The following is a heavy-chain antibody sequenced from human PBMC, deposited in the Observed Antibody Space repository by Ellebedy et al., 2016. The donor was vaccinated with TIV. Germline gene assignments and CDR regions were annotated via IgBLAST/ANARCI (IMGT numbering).Heavy chain of an antibody. V-gene: IGHV3-74*01. CDR1: GFTFSSYW. Sequence: PGGSLRLSCAASGFTFSSYWMHWVRQAPGKGLVWVSRINSDGSSTTYADSVKGRFTISRDNAKNTLYLQMNSLRAEDTAVYYCARATSRRFGELSYYYYYGMDVWGQGTTVTVSS. J-gene: IGHJ6*02. D-gene: IGHD3-10*01. CDR3: ARATSRRFGELSYYYYYGMDV. CDR2: INSDGSST.